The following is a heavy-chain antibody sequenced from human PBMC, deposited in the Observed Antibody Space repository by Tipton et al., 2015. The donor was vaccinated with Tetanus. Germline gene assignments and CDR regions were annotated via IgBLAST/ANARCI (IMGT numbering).Heavy chain of an antibody. V-gene: IGHV3-23*01. CDR3: AKEGIAAPYYYYGMDV. CDR2: ISGSGGST. Sequence: GSLRLSCAASGFTFSSYAMSWVRQAPGKGLEWVSAISGSGGSTYYADSVKGRFTIPRDNSKNTLYLQMNSLRAEDTAVYYCAKEGIAAPYYYYGMDVWGQGTTVTVSS. D-gene: IGHD6-13*01. J-gene: IGHJ6*02. CDR1: GFTFSSYA.